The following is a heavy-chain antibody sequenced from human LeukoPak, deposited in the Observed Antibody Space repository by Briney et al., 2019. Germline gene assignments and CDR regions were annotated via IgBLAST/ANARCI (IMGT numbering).Heavy chain of an antibody. CDR2: INHSGST. V-gene: IGHV4-34*01. CDR1: GGSFSGYY. J-gene: IGHJ4*02. CDR3: ASSGYSSGWIYYFDY. Sequence: SETLSLTCAVYGGSFSGYYWSWIRQPPGKGLEWIGEINHSGSTNYNPSLKSRVTISVDTSKNQFPLKLSAVTAADTAVYYCASSGYSSGWIYYFDYWGQGTLVTVSS. D-gene: IGHD6-19*01.